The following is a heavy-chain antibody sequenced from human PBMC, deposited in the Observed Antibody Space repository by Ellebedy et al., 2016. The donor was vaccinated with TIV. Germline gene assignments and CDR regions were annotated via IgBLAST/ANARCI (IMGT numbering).Heavy chain of an antibody. Sequence: PGGSLRLSCAASGFTFNTYAMSWVRQAPGRGLEWVPVIGGSGERAFYADSVKGRFTISRDNSKNTLFLQMNSLRAEDTAVYYCAKLFMAGYCSGGSCDWFDPWGQGTLVIVSS. CDR3: AKLFMAGYCSGGSCDWFDP. CDR2: IGGSGERA. D-gene: IGHD2-15*01. V-gene: IGHV3-23*01. J-gene: IGHJ5*02. CDR1: GFTFNTYA.